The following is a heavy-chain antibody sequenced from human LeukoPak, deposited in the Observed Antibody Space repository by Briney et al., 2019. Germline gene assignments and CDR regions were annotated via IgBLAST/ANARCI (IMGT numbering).Heavy chain of an antibody. Sequence: GGSLRLSCAASGFTFNSYSMNWVRQAPGKGREWVSYITSSSGTIYYADSVKGRFTISRDNAKNSLYLQMNSLRAEDTAVYFCAREVARPNFFDYWGQGTLVTVSS. CDR2: ITSSSGTI. CDR1: GFTFNSYS. J-gene: IGHJ4*02. CDR3: AREVARPNFFDY. V-gene: IGHV3-48*01. D-gene: IGHD6-6*01.